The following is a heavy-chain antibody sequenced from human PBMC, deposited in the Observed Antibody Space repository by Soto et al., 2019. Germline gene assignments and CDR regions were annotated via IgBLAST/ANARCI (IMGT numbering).Heavy chain of an antibody. CDR2: VSHDGRNT. Sequence: GGSLRVSCAAAGFNCIDYAMHWVRQAPGKGLEWVAVVSHDGRNTHYADSVKGRFTISRDSSKNTVSLEMTSLRAEDTAVYYCEKGGRQWLVTSDFNYWGQGALVTVSS. D-gene: IGHD6-19*01. V-gene: IGHV3-30*18. CDR1: GFNCIDYA. J-gene: IGHJ4*02. CDR3: EKGGRQWLVTSDFNY.